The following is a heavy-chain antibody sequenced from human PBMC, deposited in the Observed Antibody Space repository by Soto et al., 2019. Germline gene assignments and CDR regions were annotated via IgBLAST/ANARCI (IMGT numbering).Heavy chain of an antibody. CDR3: ARGGDIVVVPAAVSFDY. D-gene: IGHD2-2*01. V-gene: IGHV1-18*01. Sequence: ASVKVSCKASGYTFTSYGISWVRQAPGQGLEWMGWISAYNGNINYAQKLQGRVTMTTDTSTSTAYMELRSLRSDDTAVYYCARGGDIVVVPAAVSFDYWGQGTLVTVSS. CDR1: GYTFTSYG. CDR2: ISAYNGNI. J-gene: IGHJ4*02.